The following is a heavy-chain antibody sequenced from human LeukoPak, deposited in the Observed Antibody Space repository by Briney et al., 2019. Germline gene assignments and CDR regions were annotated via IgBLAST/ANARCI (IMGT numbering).Heavy chain of an antibody. CDR2: INHDGTSK. D-gene: IGHD5-24*01. Sequence: TGGSLRLSCAASGFTFSDYWMTWVRQAPGKGLEWVANINHDGTSKYYVDSVKGRFTISRDNAKNSLYLQMNSLRVDDAAVYYCVRMGRLDYWGQGTLVSVSS. V-gene: IGHV3-7*01. CDR1: GFTFSDYW. CDR3: VRMGRLDY. J-gene: IGHJ4*02.